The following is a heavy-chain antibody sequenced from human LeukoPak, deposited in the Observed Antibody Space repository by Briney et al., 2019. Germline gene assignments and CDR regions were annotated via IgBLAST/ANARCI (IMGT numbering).Heavy chain of an antibody. CDR1: GGSISSYY. CDR2: IYYSGST. V-gene: IGHV4-59*01. D-gene: IGHD6-19*01. Sequence: SETLSLTCTVSGGSISSYYWSWIRQPPGKGLEWIGYIYYSGSTNYNPSLKSRVTMSVDTSKNQFSLKLSSVTAADTAVYYCARGVAGTFYYYYGMDVWGQGTTVTVSS. CDR3: ARGVAGTFYYYYGMDV. J-gene: IGHJ6*02.